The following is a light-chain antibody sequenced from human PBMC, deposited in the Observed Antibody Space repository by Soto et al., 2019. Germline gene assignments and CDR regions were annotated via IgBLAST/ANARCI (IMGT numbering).Light chain of an antibody. CDR3: AAWDDSLSAVV. CDR2: EVS. V-gene: IGLV2-18*01. CDR1: STDFVSYNR. J-gene: IGLJ2*01. Sequence: QSALTQPPSVSGSPGQSVTISCTGTSTDFVSYNRVSWYQQPPGTAPKLMIYEVSKRPSGVPDRFSGSKSGTSASLAISGLRSEDEADYYCAAWDDSLSAVVFGGGTKLTVL.